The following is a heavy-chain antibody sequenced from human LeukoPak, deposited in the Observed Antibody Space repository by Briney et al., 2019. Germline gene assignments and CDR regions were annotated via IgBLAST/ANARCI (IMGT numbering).Heavy chain of an antibody. CDR3: ARQEDSSGYYYYY. D-gene: IGHD3-22*01. J-gene: IGHJ4*02. V-gene: IGHV1-46*01. CDR2: INPSGGYT. Sequence: QAPGQGXEXMGIINPSGGYTTYAQKFRGRVTMTRDTSTSTVSMELSSLRSEDTAVYFCARQEDSSGYYYYYWGQGTLVTVSS.